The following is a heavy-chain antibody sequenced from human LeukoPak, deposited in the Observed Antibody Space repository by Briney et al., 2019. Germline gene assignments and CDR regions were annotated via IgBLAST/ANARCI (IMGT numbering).Heavy chain of an antibody. CDR2: INPNSGGT. CDR3: ARERYYDSSGYYYDDAFDI. Sequence: ASVKVSCKASGYTFTGYYMHWVRQAPGQGLEWMGWINPNSGGTNYAQKFQGRVTMTRDTSISTAYMELSRLRSDDTAVYYCARERYYDSSGYYYDDAFDIWGQGTMVTVSS. V-gene: IGHV1-2*02. D-gene: IGHD3-22*01. J-gene: IGHJ3*02. CDR1: GYTFTGYY.